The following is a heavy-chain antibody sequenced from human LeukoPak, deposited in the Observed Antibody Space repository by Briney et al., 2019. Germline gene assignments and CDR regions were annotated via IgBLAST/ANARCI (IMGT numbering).Heavy chain of an antibody. Sequence: GGSLRLSCAASGFTFTSYWMSWVRQAPGKGLEWVANIDQDGSEKNYVDSVKGRFTISRDNAKNSLYLQLNSLRAEDTAVYYCARDRNAFDYWGQGTLVTVS. CDR1: GFTFTSYW. CDR2: IDQDGSEK. V-gene: IGHV3-7*01. J-gene: IGHJ4*02. D-gene: IGHD4-4*01. CDR3: ARDRNAFDY.